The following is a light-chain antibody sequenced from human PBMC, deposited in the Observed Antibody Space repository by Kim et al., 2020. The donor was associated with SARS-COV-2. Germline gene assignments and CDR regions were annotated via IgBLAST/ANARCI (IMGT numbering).Light chain of an antibody. Sequence: APCETASVTCGGDNIVTQSVRWYQRRPGQAPLVVIFYDGDRPSGVSERFCGSNSGDTATLTVSRVEAGDEADYYCQLWDNDSDHWVFGGGTQLTVL. CDR2: YDG. J-gene: IGLJ3*02. V-gene: IGLV3-21*04. CDR1: NIVTQS. CDR3: QLWDNDSDHWV.